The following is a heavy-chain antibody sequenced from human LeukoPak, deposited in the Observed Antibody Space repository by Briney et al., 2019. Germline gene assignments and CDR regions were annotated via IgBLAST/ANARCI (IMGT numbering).Heavy chain of an antibody. Sequence: GGSLRLSCAASGFTFSSYGMDWVRQAPGKGLDWVAVIWYDGSNKYYADSVKGRFTISRDNSKNTLYLQMNSLRVEDTAVYYCARGLQVIYGMDVWGKGTTVTVSS. J-gene: IGHJ6*04. CDR1: GFTFSSYG. CDR3: ARGLQVIYGMDV. CDR2: IWYDGSNK. V-gene: IGHV3-33*01. D-gene: IGHD2-21*01.